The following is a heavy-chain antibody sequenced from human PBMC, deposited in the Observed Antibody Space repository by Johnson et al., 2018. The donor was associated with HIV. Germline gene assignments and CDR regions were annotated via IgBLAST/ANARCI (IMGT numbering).Heavy chain of an antibody. Sequence: VQLVESGGGLVQPGGSLRLSCAASGFTFSSYAMSWVRQAPGKGLEWVSAISGSGGDTYYPGSVKGRFTISRENAKNSLYLQMNSLRAEDTAVYYCARRVGAAFDIWGQGTMVTVSS. V-gene: IGHV3-23*04. CDR1: GFTFSSYA. J-gene: IGHJ3*02. CDR2: ISGSGGDT. CDR3: ARRVGAAFDI.